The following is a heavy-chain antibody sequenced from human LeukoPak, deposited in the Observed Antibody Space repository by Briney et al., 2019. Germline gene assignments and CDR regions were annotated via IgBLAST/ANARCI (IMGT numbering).Heavy chain of an antibody. CDR1: GYTLTELS. D-gene: IGHD3-22*01. Sequence: ASVKVSCKVSGYTLTELSMHWVRQAPGKGLEWMGGFDPEDGETIYAQKFQGRVTMTEDTSTDTAYMELSSLRSEDTAVYYCARDSLNPRYYYDSSGYYPSFDYWGQGTLVTVSS. V-gene: IGHV1-24*01. CDR3: ARDSLNPRYYYDSSGYYPSFDY. J-gene: IGHJ4*02. CDR2: FDPEDGET.